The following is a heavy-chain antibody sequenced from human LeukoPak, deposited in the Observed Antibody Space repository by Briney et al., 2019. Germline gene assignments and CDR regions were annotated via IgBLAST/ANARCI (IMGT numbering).Heavy chain of an antibody. CDR2: INPNSGDT. V-gene: IGHV1-2*06. D-gene: IGHD5-18*01. CDR1: GCTFSSYA. J-gene: IGHJ4*01. Sequence: ASVKVSCKASGCTFSSYAISWVRQAPGQGLEWMGRINPNSGDTNFAQKFQGRVTMTRDTSISTAYMDLSGLRPDDTAVYYCAREGSGYTYGRGSYFDYWGHGILVTVSS. CDR3: AREGSGYTYGRGSYFDY.